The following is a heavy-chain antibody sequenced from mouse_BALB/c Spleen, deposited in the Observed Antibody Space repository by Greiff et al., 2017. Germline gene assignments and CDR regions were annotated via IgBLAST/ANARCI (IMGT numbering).Heavy chain of an antibody. V-gene: IGHV1-54*01. CDR1: GYAFTNYL. Sequence: VQLQQSGAELVRPGTSVKVSCKASGYAFTNYLIEWVKQRPGQGLEWIGVINPGSGSTNYDEKFKSKATLTVDTSSSTAYMQLSSLTSEDSAVYYCTGASTRFAYWGQGTLVTVSA. J-gene: IGHJ3*01. D-gene: IGHD6-1*01. CDR3: TGASTRFAY. CDR2: INPGSGST.